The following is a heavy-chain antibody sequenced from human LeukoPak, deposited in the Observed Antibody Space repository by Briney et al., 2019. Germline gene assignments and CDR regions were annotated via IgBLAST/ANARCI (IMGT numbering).Heavy chain of an antibody. CDR1: GGSISGYY. CDR3: ARGDSTNQDGDYYGLDV. Sequence: SETLSLTCTVSGGSISGYYWSWIRQPAGKGLEWIGRIYSSGSTNYNPSLKSRVTMSVDTSKSQFSLNLSSVTAADTAVYYCARGDSTNQDGDYYGLDVWGQGTTVTVSS. J-gene: IGHJ6*02. V-gene: IGHV4-4*07. CDR2: IYSSGST. D-gene: IGHD5/OR15-5a*01.